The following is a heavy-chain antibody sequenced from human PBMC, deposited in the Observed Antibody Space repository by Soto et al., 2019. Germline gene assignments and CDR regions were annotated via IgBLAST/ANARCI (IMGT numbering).Heavy chain of an antibody. V-gene: IGHV3-11*01. CDR1: GCTFSYYY. CDR3: ARDTVTTTPAAEYYFDY. D-gene: IGHD4-17*01. Sequence: GXLRLSCAASGCTFSYYYMSWIRQAPGKGLEWVSYISSSGSTIYYADSVKGRFTISRDNAKNSLYLQMNSLRAEDTAVYYCARDTVTTTPAAEYYFDYWGQGTLVTVSS. CDR2: ISSSGSTI. J-gene: IGHJ4*02.